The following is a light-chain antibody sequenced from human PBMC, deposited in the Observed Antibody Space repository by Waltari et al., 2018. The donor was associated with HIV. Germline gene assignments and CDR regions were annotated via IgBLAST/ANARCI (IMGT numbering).Light chain of an antibody. CDR2: TNN. V-gene: IGLV1-44*01. J-gene: IGLJ3*02. CDR3: ATWDDSLNGVV. Sequence: QSVLTQPPSASGTPGQRVTISCSGSNSNIRSNTVNWYQQLPGTAPNLLIYTNNPRPSGVPARVAASKSGTSASLAISRLQSEDEADYYCATWDDSLNGVVFGGGTRLTVL. CDR1: NSNIRSNT.